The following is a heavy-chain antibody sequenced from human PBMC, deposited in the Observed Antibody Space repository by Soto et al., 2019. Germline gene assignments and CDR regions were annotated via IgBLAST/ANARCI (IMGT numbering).Heavy chain of an antibody. V-gene: IGHV5-51*01. Sequence: GESLKISCKGSGYSFTSYWIGWVRQMPGKGLEWMGIIYPGDSDTRYSPSFQGQVTISADKSISTAYLQWSSLKASDTAMYYCVSRHYSSSWYDYYYGMDVWGQGTTVTVSS. CDR3: VSRHYSSSWYDYYYGMDV. CDR2: IYPGDSDT. CDR1: GYSFTSYW. J-gene: IGHJ6*02. D-gene: IGHD6-13*01.